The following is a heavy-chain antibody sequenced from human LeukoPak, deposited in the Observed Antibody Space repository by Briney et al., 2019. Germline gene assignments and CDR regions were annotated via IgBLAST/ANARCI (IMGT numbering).Heavy chain of an antibody. CDR1: GFTVSSNY. CDR2: IANDGST. V-gene: IGHV3-53*01. CDR3: ARDDTSGGYYEFGY. J-gene: IGHJ4*02. D-gene: IGHD6-19*01. Sequence: GGSLRLSCAASGFTVSSNYMSWVRQAPGKGLECVSVIANDGSTYYAHSVKGRFTISRDISKNIVYLQMNSLRADDTAVYYCARDDTSGGYYEFGYWGQGTLVTVSS.